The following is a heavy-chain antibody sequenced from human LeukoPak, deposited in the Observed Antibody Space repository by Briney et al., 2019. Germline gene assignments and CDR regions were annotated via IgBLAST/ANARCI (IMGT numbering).Heavy chain of an antibody. CDR2: IYSGGST. J-gene: IGHJ6*02. CDR1: GFTVSSNY. V-gene: IGHV3-53*01. CDR3: ARDLVAAAAGPYYYYGMDV. Sequence: GGSLRLSCAASGFTVSSNYMSWVRQAPGKGLEWVSVIYSGGSTYYADSVKGRFTISRDNSKNTLYLQMNSLRAEDTAVYYCARDLVAAAAGPYYYYGMDVWGQGTTVTVSS. D-gene: IGHD6-13*01.